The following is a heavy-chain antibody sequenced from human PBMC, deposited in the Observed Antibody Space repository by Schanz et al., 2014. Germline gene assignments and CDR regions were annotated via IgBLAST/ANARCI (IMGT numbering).Heavy chain of an antibody. D-gene: IGHD3-10*01. Sequence: QLMQSGSEVRKPGASVKVSCKASGYIFGSHGMTWVRQAPGQGPELMGWINAHTGNTQYAQKCQGRVNMTRDTVTTTVHLELTRLRPDDTAIYYCARVHIATYHYNSPGAFDIWGQGTRVTVSS. J-gene: IGHJ3*02. CDR3: ARVHIATYHYNSPGAFDI. CDR2: INAHTGNT. CDR1: GYIFGSHG. V-gene: IGHV1-18*01.